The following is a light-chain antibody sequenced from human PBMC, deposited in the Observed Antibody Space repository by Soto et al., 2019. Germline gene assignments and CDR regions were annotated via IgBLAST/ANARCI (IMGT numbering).Light chain of an antibody. J-gene: IGLJ2*01. CDR3: QSYDSSLSGVV. V-gene: IGLV1-40*01. CDR2: GNN. Sequence: QSVLTQPPSVSGAPGQRVTISCTGSSSNIGAGYDVHWYQQLPGTAPKLLIYGNNNRPSGVPDRFSGSKSGTSASLAITGXQAEDXADYYCQSYDSSLSGVVFGGGTKLTVL. CDR1: SSNIGAGYD.